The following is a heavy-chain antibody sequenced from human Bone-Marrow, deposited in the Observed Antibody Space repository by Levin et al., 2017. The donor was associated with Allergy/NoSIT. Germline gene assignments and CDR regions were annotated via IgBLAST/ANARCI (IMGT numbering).Heavy chain of an antibody. CDR3: AREGYCSGDACYYYYYYMDV. V-gene: IGHV3-7*01. J-gene: IGHJ6*03. Sequence: PGGSLRLSCTASGFRFSNYWMNWVRQAPGKGLEWVANIKKDGSQEHYVDSVKGRFTVSRDNAKNSLYLQMDSLRAEDTAVYYCAREGYCSGDACYYYYYYMDVWGKGTAVTVSS. D-gene: IGHD6-19*01. CDR1: GFRFSNYW. CDR2: IKKDGSQE.